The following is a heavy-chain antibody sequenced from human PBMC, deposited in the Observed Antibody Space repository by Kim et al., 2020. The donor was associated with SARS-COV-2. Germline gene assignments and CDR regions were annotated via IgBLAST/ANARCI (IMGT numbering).Heavy chain of an antibody. CDR3: ARAVDTAMVKGPSAFDI. CDR1: GGSFSGYY. D-gene: IGHD5-18*01. Sequence: SETLSLTCAVYGGSFSGYYWSWIRQPPGKGLEWIGEINHSGSTNYNPSLKSRVTISVDTSKNQFSLKLSSVTAADTAVYYCARAVDTAMVKGPSAFDIWG. J-gene: IGHJ3*02. CDR2: INHSGST. V-gene: IGHV4-34*01.